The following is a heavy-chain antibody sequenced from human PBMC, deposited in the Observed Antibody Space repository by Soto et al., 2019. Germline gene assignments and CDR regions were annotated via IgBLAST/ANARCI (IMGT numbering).Heavy chain of an antibody. CDR2: INLGGST. CDR3: AGQHYYDSSGYYVVY. J-gene: IGHJ4*02. D-gene: IGHD3-22*01. CDR1: GGSFSGYS. Sequence: SETLSLTCSVYGGSFSGYSWTWIRQPPGKGLEWIGEINLGGSTNYNPSLKSRVTISVDTSRNRFSLKLSSVTAADTAVYYCAGQHYYDSSGYYVVYWGQGTLVTVSS. V-gene: IGHV4-34*01.